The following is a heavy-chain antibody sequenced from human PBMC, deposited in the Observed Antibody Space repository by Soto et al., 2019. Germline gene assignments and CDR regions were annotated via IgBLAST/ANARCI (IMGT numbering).Heavy chain of an antibody. V-gene: IGHV3-11*06. CDR3: ARAGPGLYYYYGMDV. J-gene: IGHJ6*02. Sequence: PGGSLRLSCAASGFTFSDYYMSWIRQAPGKGLEWVSYISSSSSYTNYADSVKGRFTISRDNAKNSLYLQMNSLRAEDTAVYYCARAGPGLYYYYGMDVWGQGTTVTVSS. CDR2: ISSSSSYT. CDR1: GFTFSDYY.